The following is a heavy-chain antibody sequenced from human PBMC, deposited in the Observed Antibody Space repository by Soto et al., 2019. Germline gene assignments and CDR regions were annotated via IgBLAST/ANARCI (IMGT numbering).Heavy chain of an antibody. CDR1: GGTFSSFG. D-gene: IGHD5-12*01. CDR2: IIPVFGRP. J-gene: IGHJ1*01. V-gene: IGHV1-69*13. CDR3: AREASGYDF. Sequence: SVKVSCKASGGTFSSFGISSVRQAPGQGLEWMGGIIPVFGRPNYAQRFRGRLTITADESTNTSYMELIDMTSEETAVYYCAREASGYDFWGQGTQVTVSS.